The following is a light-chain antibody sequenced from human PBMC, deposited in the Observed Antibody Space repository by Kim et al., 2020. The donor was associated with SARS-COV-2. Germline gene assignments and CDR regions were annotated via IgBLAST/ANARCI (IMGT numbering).Light chain of an antibody. CDR3: HQGYSTPFT. J-gene: IGKJ4*01. CDR1: QSNSSY. V-gene: IGKV1-39*01. Sequence: SASLADTGPVTCRERQSNSSYLNWYQQEPGNAPKLLIYGASSLQSGVPSRLGGSGSGTDFTLTISRLQPGEFASFYSHQGYSTPFTFGGGTKVDI. CDR2: GAS.